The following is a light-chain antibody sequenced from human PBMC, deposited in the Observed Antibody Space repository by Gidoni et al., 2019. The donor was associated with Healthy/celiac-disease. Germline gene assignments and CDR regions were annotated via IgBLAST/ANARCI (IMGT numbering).Light chain of an antibody. CDR1: QSLLHSNGYNY. Sequence: DIVMTQSPLSLPVTPGEPASISCRSSQSLLHSNGYNYLDWYLQKPGQSPQLLIYLGSNRASGVPDRFSGSGSGTDFTLKISRVEAEDVGVSYFMQALQTPRTFGQGTKVEIK. J-gene: IGKJ1*01. CDR2: LGS. V-gene: IGKV2-28*01. CDR3: MQALQTPRT.